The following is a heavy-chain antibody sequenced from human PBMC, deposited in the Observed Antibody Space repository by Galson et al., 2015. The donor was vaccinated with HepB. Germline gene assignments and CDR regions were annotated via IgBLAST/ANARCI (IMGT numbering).Heavy chain of an antibody. V-gene: IGHV3-21*01. CDR1: GFNFRNYS. CDR3: VRPPVGHNGSGTPLYYFDL. J-gene: IGHJ4*02. CDR2: ISGRRTYI. D-gene: IGHD3-10*01. Sequence: SLRLSCAASGFNFRNYSMNWVRQAPGKGLEWVSSISGRRTYIYYADSVKGRFTISRDNAKNLLYLQMHTLRAEDTAVYFCVRPPVGHNGSGTPLYYFDLWGQGTLVSVSS.